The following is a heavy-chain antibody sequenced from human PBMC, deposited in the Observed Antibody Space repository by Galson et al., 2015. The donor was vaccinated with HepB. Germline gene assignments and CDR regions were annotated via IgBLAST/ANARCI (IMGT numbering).Heavy chain of an antibody. Sequence: SLRLSCATSGFTFRDHSMTWVRQAPGKGLEWVGFIRSKAFGGTTEYAASVKGRFTISRDDSKSVAYLQMNSLKIEDTALYYCTRDGYVLRFLHYYYYGMDVWGQGTTVTVSS. J-gene: IGHJ6*02. V-gene: IGHV3-49*04. CDR1: GFTFRDHS. CDR2: IRSKAFGGTT. D-gene: IGHD3-3*01. CDR3: TRDGYVLRFLHYYYYGMDV.